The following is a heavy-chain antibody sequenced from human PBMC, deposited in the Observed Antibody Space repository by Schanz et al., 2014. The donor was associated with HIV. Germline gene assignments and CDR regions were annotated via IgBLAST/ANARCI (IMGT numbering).Heavy chain of an antibody. CDR2: IWYHGNMT. CDR3: AKVDAAHKHIGAAGD. CDR1: GFRFSDHG. V-gene: IGHV3-33*06. D-gene: IGHD6-13*01. J-gene: IGHJ4*02. Sequence: QVQLVESGGGVVQPGRSLRLSCATSGFRFSDHGMHWVRQAPGKGLEWVALIWYHGNMTYYADSVKGRFTISRDNSKNTLYLQMNKLSAEDAAVYYCAKVDAAHKHIGAAGDWGQGTLVTVSS.